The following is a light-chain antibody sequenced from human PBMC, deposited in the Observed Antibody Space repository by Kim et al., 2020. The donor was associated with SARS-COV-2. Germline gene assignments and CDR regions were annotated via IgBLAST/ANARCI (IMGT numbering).Light chain of an antibody. V-gene: IGLV3-21*04. J-gene: IGLJ3*02. CDR2: YDS. CDR1: HIVSKS. Sequence: APGKTARITCGGKHIVSKSVLWYQQRPGQAPVLVIYYDSDRPSGIPERFSGSNSGNTATLTISRVEAGDEADYYCQVWDSSSDHPVFGGGTQLTVL. CDR3: QVWDSSSDHPV.